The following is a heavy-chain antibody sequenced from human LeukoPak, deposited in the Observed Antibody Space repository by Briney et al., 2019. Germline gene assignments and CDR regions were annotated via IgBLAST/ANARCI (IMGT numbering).Heavy chain of an antibody. J-gene: IGHJ5*02. V-gene: IGHV4-34*01. CDR2: INHSGST. Sequence: PSETLSLTCAVYGGSFSGYYWSWIRQPPGKGLEWIGEINHSGSTNYNPSLKSRVTISVDTSKNQFSLKLSSVTAADTAVYYCARLLATGLYNWFDPWGRGTLVTASS. CDR3: ARLLATGLYNWFDP. D-gene: IGHD2/OR15-2a*01. CDR1: GGSFSGYY.